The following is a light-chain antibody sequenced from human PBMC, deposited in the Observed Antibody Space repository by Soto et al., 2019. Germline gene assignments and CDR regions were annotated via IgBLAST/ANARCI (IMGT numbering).Light chain of an antibody. CDR1: SSDVGSYDY. J-gene: IGLJ1*01. CDR2: EVS. V-gene: IGLV2-8*01. Sequence: QSALNQPPSASGSHGQSVTISCTGTSSDVGSYDYVSWYQQHQGKAPKLMIYEVSKQPSGVHDSFSGSKSGNTASLTVSGLQAEDEADYYCSSYANRNNPGVFGPGTKLTVL. CDR3: SSYANRNNPGV.